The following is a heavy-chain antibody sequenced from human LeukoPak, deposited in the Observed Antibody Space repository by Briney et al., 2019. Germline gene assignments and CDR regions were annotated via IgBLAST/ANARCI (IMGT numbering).Heavy chain of an antibody. CDR1: GYTFTSYG. CDR3: ARDHGDYYFDY. J-gene: IGHJ4*02. V-gene: IGHV1-18*01. CDR2: ISAYNGNT. D-gene: IGHD4-17*01. Sequence: GASVKVSCKASGYTFTSYGISWVRQAPGQGLEWMGWISAYNGNTNYAQKLQGRVTMTTDTSTSTAHMELRSLRSDDTAVYYCARDHGDYYFDYWGQGTLVTVSS.